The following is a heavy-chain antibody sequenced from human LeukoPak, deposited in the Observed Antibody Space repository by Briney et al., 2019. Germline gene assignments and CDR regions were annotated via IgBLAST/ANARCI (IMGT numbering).Heavy chain of an antibody. CDR3: ARDGIQYYYGSGVRDY. V-gene: IGHV3-21*01. CDR2: ISSSSSYI. J-gene: IGHJ4*02. Sequence: SGGSLRLSCAASGFTFSSYSMNWVRQAPGKGLEWVSSISSSSSYIYYADSVKGRFTISRDNAKNSLYLQMNSLRAEDTAVYYCARDGIQYYYGSGVRDYWGQGTLVTVSS. CDR1: GFTFSSYS. D-gene: IGHD3-10*01.